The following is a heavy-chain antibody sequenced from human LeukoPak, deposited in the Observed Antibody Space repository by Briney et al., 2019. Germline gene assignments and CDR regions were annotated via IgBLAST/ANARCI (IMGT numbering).Heavy chain of an antibody. J-gene: IGHJ3*02. CDR1: GFTFSSYG. CDR3: AKDSLWFGGRRYDAFDI. Sequence: GGSLRLSCAASGFTFSSYGMHWVRQAPGKGLEWVAFVRYDGTNKYYADSVKGRFTISRDNSKNTLYLQMNSLRAEDTAVYYCAKDSLWFGGRRYDAFDIWGQGTMVTVSS. D-gene: IGHD3-10*01. CDR2: VRYDGTNK. V-gene: IGHV3-30*02.